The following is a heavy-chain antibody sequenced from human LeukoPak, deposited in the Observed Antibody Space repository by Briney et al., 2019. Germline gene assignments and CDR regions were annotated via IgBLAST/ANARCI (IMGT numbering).Heavy chain of an antibody. D-gene: IGHD2-15*01. Sequence: SETLSLTCTVSGGSISSYYWSWIRQPPGKGLEWIGYIYYSGSTNYNPSLKSRVTISVDTSKNQFSLKLSSVTAADTAVYYCARRSARSGGSCLDYWGQGTLVTVSS. CDR1: GGSISSYY. CDR3: ARRSARSGGSCLDY. J-gene: IGHJ4*02. V-gene: IGHV4-59*01. CDR2: IYYSGST.